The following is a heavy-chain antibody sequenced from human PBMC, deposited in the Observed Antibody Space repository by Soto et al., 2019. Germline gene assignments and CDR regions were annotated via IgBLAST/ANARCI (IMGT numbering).Heavy chain of an antibody. Sequence: GGSLRLSCAASGFTLRSYAMTWVRQAPGKGLEWVSSINGNGDSTYYADSVKGRFTISRDNSKNTLYLQMNSLRAEDTAIYYCAKLRGYSYGDLDYWGQGTLVTVSS. V-gene: IGHV3-23*01. CDR1: GFTLRSYA. CDR3: AKLRGYSYGDLDY. D-gene: IGHD5-18*01. J-gene: IGHJ4*02. CDR2: INGNGDST.